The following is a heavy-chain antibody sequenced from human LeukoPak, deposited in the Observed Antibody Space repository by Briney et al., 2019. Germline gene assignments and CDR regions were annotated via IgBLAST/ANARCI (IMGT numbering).Heavy chain of an antibody. Sequence: PGGSLRLSCTASGFTFSNYWMSWVRQTPEKGLEWVANIKQDGSETVYVDSVKGRFTISSDNAQTSLYLQMSSLRAEDTAVYYCARDPYSSSWSYGMDVWGQGTTVTVSS. CDR1: GFTFSNYW. CDR2: IKQDGSET. D-gene: IGHD6-13*01. CDR3: ARDPYSSSWSYGMDV. V-gene: IGHV3-7*05. J-gene: IGHJ6*02.